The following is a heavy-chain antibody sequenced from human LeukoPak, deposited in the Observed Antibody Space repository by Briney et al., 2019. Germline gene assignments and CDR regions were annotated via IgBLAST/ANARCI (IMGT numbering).Heavy chain of an antibody. CDR2: IIPILGIA. CDR1: GGTFSSYT. D-gene: IGHD3-22*01. J-gene: IGHJ4*02. CDR3: ARGPMIGYRFDY. Sequence: SVKVSCKASGGTFSSYTISWVRQAPGQGLEWMGRIIPILGIANYAQKFQGRVTITADKSTSTAYMELSSLRSGDTAVYYCARGPMIGYRFDYWGQGTLVTVSS. V-gene: IGHV1-69*02.